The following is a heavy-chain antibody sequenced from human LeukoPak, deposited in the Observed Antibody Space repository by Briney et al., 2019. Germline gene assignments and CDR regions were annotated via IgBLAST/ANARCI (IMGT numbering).Heavy chain of an antibody. D-gene: IGHD5-24*01. CDR3: ARGDGYYFDY. Sequence: SWIRQPPGKGLEWIGYIYYSGSTYYNPSLKSRVTISVDTSKNQFSLKLSSVTAADTAVYYCARGDGYYFDYWGQGTLVTVSS. CDR2: IYYSGST. J-gene: IGHJ4*02. V-gene: IGHV4-30-4*01.